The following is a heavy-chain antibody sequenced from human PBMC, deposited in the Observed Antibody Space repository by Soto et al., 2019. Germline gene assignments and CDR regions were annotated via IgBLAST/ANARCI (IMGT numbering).Heavy chain of an antibody. CDR1: GGSVSSGNYY. D-gene: IGHD3-3*01. V-gene: IGHV4-61*01. CDR2: IYYSGST. J-gene: IGHJ6*02. CDR3: ARDYRRQRFLEGDYYYYGMDV. Sequence: SETLSLTCTVSGGSVSSGNYYWIWIRHPPGKGLEWIGYIYYSGSTSYNPSLKSRVTMSADTSKNQFSLKLSSVTAADTAVYYCARDYRRQRFLEGDYYYYGMDVWGQGTTVTVSS.